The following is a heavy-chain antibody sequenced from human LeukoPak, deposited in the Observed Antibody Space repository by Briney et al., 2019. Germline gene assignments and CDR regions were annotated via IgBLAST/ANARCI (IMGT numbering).Heavy chain of an antibody. Sequence: GGSLRLSCAGSGDSWMHWVRQVPGKGLVWVSRIKTDGSSTSYADSVKGRFTISNDNAENTLYSQMNSLRAEDTAVYYCARGDGVIMKYWGQGTLVTVSS. J-gene: IGHJ4*02. D-gene: IGHD3-10*01. V-gene: IGHV3-74*01. CDR1: GDSW. CDR3: ARGDGVIMKY. CDR2: IKTDGSST.